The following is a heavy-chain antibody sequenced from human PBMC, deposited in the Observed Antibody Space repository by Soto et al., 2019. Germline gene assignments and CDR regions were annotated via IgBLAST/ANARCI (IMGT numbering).Heavy chain of an antibody. CDR2: VYYSGGT. V-gene: IGHV4-59*08. D-gene: IGHD6-19*01. J-gene: IGHJ4*02. Sequence: SETLSLTCTVSGGSFNSFYWSWIRQPPGEGLEWIGYVYYSGGTNYNPSLKGRVTMSVDTSKNQFSLNLNSVTAADTAVYYCARPMGSYSSGPLGYWGQGTLVTVSS. CDR1: GGSFNSFY. CDR3: ARPMGSYSSGPLGY.